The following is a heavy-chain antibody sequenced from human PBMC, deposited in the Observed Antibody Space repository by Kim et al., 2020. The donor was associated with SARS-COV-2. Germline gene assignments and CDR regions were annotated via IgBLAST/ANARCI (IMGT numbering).Heavy chain of an antibody. D-gene: IGHD5-18*01. CDR3: AKDENTAIPPGYYYYGMDV. CDR2: ISGSGGST. Sequence: GGSLRLSCAASGFTFSSYAMSWVRQAPGKGLECVSAISGSGGSTYYADSVKGRFTISRDNSKNTLYLQMNSLRAEDTAVYYCAKDENTAIPPGYYYYGMDVWGQGTTVTVSS. J-gene: IGHJ6*02. V-gene: IGHV3-23*01. CDR1: GFTFSSYA.